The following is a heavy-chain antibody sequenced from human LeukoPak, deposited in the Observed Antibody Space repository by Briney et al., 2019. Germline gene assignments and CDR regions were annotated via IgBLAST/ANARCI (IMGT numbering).Heavy chain of an antibody. Sequence: PSETLSLTCTVSGGSISSYYWSWIRQPPGKGLEWIGYIYYSGSTNYNPSHKSRVTISVDTSKNQFSLKLSSVTAVDTAVYYCARRTGYYDGFDYWGQGTLVTVSS. CDR2: IYYSGST. V-gene: IGHV4-59*01. CDR3: ARRTGYYDGFDY. J-gene: IGHJ4*02. D-gene: IGHD3/OR15-3a*01. CDR1: GGSISSYY.